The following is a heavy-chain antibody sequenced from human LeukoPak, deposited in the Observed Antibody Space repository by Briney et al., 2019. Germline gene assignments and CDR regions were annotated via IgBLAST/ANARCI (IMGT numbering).Heavy chain of an antibody. CDR1: GDSISNYY. J-gene: IGHJ4*02. D-gene: IGHD2-15*01. CDR3: ARGGPSFHYFDY. Sequence: SEALSLTCTVSGDSISNYYWGWIRQSPGKGLEWIGYDYYSGSINYNPSLKSRVTISVDTSKNQFSLKMSSVTAADTAVYYCARGGPSFHYFDYWGQGTLVTVSS. V-gene: IGHV4-59*01. CDR2: DYYSGSI.